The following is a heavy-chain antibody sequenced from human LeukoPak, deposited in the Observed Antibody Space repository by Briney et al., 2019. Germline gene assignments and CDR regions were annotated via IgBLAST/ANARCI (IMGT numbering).Heavy chain of an antibody. CDR1: GYTFTSYG. V-gene: IGHV1-18*01. CDR3: ARWGGLDGYNYHLRTPKWVSAFDI. CDR2: ISAYNGNT. Sequence: ASVKVSCKASGYTFTSYGISWVRQAPGQGLEWMGWISAYNGNTNYAQKLQGRVTMTTDTSTSTAYMELRSLRSDDTAVYYCARWGGLDGYNYHLRTPKWVSAFDIWGQGTMVTVSS. J-gene: IGHJ3*02. D-gene: IGHD5-24*01.